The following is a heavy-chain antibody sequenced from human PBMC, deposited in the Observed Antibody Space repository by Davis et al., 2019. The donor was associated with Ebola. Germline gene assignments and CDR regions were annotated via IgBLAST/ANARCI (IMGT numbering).Heavy chain of an antibody. CDR2: IRSKANSYAT. J-gene: IGHJ4*02. Sequence: GGSLRLSCAASGFTFSGSAMHWVRQASGKGLEWVGRIRSKANSYATAYAASVKGRFTISREDSKNTAYLQMNSLKTEDTAVYYCTMSGTIDYWGQGTLVTVSS. V-gene: IGHV3-73*01. CDR1: GFTFSGSA. D-gene: IGHD1-26*01. CDR3: TMSGTIDY.